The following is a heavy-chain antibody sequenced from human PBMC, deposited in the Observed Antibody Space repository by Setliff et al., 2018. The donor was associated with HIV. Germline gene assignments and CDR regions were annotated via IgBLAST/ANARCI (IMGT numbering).Heavy chain of an antibody. D-gene: IGHD3-9*01. CDR3: ATFDYNLLTVCPC. CDR1: GYAFRDYY. J-gene: IGHJ4*02. CDR2: VDPKDGET. V-gene: IGHV1-69-2*01. Sequence: GASVKVSCKASGYAFRDYYINWVQQAPGKGREWMGRVDPKDGETMYAQKFQGRVTITADRSTNTAYMDLSSLSSDDTALYFCATFDYNLLTVCPCWGQGTLVTVS.